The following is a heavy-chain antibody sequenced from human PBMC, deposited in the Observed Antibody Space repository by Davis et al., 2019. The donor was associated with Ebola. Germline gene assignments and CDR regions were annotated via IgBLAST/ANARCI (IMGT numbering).Heavy chain of an antibody. V-gene: IGHV3-11*01. J-gene: IGHJ4*02. CDR2: ISSSGSTI. CDR1: GFTFSDYY. Sequence: GESLKISCAASGFTFSDYYMSWIRQAPGKGLEWVSYISSSGSTIYYADSVKGRFTISRDNAKNSLYLQMNSLKTEDTAVYYCTGNYYNPQWGIDDYWGQGTLVTVSS. D-gene: IGHD3-10*01. CDR3: TGNYYNPQWGIDDY.